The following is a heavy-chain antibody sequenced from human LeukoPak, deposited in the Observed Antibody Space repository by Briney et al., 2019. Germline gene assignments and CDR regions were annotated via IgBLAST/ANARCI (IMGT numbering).Heavy chain of an antibody. CDR2: INPNSGGT. CDR1: GYTFTGYY. V-gene: IGHV1-2*02. D-gene: IGHD6-19*01. CDR3: ARSWLVTDAFGI. J-gene: IGHJ3*02. Sequence: ASVKVSCKASGYTFTGYYMHWVRQAPGQGLEWMGWINPNSGGTNYAQKFQGRVTMTRDTSISTAYMELSRLRSDDTAVYYCARSWLVTDAFGIWGQGTMVTVSS.